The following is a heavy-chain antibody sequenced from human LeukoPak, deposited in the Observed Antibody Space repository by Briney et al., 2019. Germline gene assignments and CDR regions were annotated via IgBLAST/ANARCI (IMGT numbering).Heavy chain of an antibody. Sequence: PSETLSLTCTVSGGSINSGGYYWNWIRQAPGKGLEWVSVIYSGGSTYYADSVKGRFTVSRDNSKNTLYLQMNSLRAEDTAVYYCARETSPGGAFDIWGQGTMVTVSS. D-gene: IGHD3-10*01. V-gene: IGHV3-53*01. CDR2: IYSGGST. J-gene: IGHJ3*02. CDR3: ARETSPGGAFDI. CDR1: GGSINSGGYY.